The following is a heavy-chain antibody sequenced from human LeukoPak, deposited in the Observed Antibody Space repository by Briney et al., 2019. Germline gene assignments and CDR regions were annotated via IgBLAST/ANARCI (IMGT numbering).Heavy chain of an antibody. D-gene: IGHD3-10*01. CDR2: INHSGST. CDR3: ARERGREKFDY. J-gene: IGHJ4*02. Sequence: PSETLSLTCAVYGGSFSGYYWSWIRQPPGKGLEWIGEINHSGSTNYNPSLKSRVTMSVDTSKNQFSLKLSSVTAADTAVYYCARERGREKFDYWGQGTLVTVSS. V-gene: IGHV4-34*01. CDR1: GGSFSGYY.